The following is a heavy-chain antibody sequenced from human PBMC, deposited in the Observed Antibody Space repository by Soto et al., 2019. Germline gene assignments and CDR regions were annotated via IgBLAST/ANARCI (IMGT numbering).Heavy chain of an antibody. CDR3: AKDHYAMMGATSVGY. D-gene: IGHD1-26*01. Sequence: EVQLLESGGGLVQPGGTLRLSCAASGFTFSSYAMSWVRQAPRKGLEWVSAISGSGGSTYYADSVKGRFTISRDNSKNTLYLQMNSLKAEDTAVYYCAKDHYAMMGATSVGYWGQGTLVTVSS. V-gene: IGHV3-23*01. J-gene: IGHJ4*02. CDR1: GFTFSSYA. CDR2: ISGSGGST.